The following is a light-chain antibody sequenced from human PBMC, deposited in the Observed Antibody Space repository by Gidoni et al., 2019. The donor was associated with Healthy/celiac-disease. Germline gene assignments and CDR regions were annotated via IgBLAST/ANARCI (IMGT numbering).Light chain of an antibody. CDR1: SSNIGSNY. CDR3: AAWDDSLSGLV. V-gene: IGLV1-47*01. CDR2: RNN. Sequence: QYVLTQPPSASGTPGQRFTISCSGSSSNIGSNYLYWYQQLPGTAPKLLIYRNNQRPSGVPDRFSGSKSGTSASLAISGLRSEDEADYYCAAWDDSLSGLVFGGGTKLTVL. J-gene: IGLJ3*02.